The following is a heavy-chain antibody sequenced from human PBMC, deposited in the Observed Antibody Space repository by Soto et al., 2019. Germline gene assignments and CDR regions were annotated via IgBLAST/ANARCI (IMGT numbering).Heavy chain of an antibody. CDR1: GGSISSYY. J-gene: IGHJ6*03. Sequence: SETLSLTCTVSGGSISSYYWSWIRQPPGKGLEWIGYIYYSGSTNYNPSLKSRVTISVDTSKNQFSLKLSSVTAADTAVYYCALSGYWGDYYYYMDVWGKGTTVTVSS. CDR3: ALSGYWGDYYYYMDV. V-gene: IGHV4-59*01. CDR2: IYYSGST. D-gene: IGHD3-3*01.